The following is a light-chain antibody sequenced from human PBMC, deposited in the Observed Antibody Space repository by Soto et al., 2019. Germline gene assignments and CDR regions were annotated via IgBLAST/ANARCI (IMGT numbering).Light chain of an antibody. CDR1: TGAVTSDYY. V-gene: IGLV7-43*01. Sequence: QAVVTQEPSLTVSPGGTVTLTCASSTGAVTSDYYPNWLQQKAGQAPRSLIHSTYTRHFWTPARFSGSLLGGKAALTVSDVQPEDEADYYCLLYHGAAQVFGGGTKLTVL. CDR3: LLYHGAAQV. CDR2: STY. J-gene: IGLJ3*02.